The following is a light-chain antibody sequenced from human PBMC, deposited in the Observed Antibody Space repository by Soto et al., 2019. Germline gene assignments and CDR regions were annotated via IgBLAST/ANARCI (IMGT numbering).Light chain of an antibody. Sequence: QSVLTQPPSASGSPGQSVTISCTGTSSDVGGYNYVSWYQQYPGRAPKLMIYEVTKRPSGVPDRFSSSKSGNTASLTVSGLKSEDEADYYCSSYAARINCYFVFGGGTQLTVL. CDR2: EVT. V-gene: IGLV2-8*01. CDR1: SSDVGGYNY. CDR3: SSYAARINCYFV. J-gene: IGLJ7*01.